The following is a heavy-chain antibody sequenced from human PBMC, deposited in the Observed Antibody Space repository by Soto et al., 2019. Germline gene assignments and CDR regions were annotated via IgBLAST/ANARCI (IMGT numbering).Heavy chain of an antibody. V-gene: IGHV1-18*01. CDR3: ARDSVLAARGYFDY. CDR2: ISAYNGNT. J-gene: IGHJ4*02. CDR1: GYTFTSYG. Sequence: GASVKVSCKASGYTFTSYGISWVRQAPGQGLEWMGWISAYNGNTNYAQKLQGRVTMTTDTSTSTACMELRSLRSDDTAVYYCARDSVLAARGYFDYWGQGTLVTVSS. D-gene: IGHD6-6*01.